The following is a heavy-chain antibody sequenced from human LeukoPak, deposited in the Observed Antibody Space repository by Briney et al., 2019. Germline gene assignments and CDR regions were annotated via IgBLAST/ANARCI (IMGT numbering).Heavy chain of an antibody. Sequence: GSLRLSCAASGFTFSSYAMHWVRQAPGKGLEWVAVISYDGSNKYYADSVKGRLPISRDNSKNTLYLQMNSLRAEDTAVYYCARGTAFGYYGSGSPNWFDPWGQGTLVTVSS. CDR2: ISYDGSNK. V-gene: IGHV3-30*04. J-gene: IGHJ5*02. CDR1: GFTFSSYA. D-gene: IGHD3-10*01. CDR3: ARGTAFGYYGSGSPNWFDP.